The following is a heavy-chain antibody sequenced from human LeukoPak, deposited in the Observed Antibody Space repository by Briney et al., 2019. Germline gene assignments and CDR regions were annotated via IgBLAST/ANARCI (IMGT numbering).Heavy chain of an antibody. CDR3: ARGGSGYSSGWDDAFDI. J-gene: IGHJ3*02. D-gene: IGHD6-19*01. V-gene: IGHV1-69*05. Sequence: SVKVSCKASGGTFSSYAISWVRQAPGQGLEWMGGIIPIFGTANYAQKFQGRVTITTDESTSTAYMELSSLRSEDTAVYYCARGGSGYSSGWDDAFDIWGQGTMLTVSS. CDR2: IIPIFGTA. CDR1: GGTFSSYA.